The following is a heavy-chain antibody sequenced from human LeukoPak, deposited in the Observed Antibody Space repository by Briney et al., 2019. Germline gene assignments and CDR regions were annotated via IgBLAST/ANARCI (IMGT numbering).Heavy chain of an antibody. V-gene: IGHV3-30*04. CDR3: ARDQIGSSGYGMDV. CDR2: ISYDGSNK. D-gene: IGHD3-10*01. CDR1: GFTFSSYA. Sequence: GGSLRLSCAASGFTFSSYAMHWVRQAPGKGLEWVAVISYDGSNKYYADSVKGRFTISRDNSKNTLYLQMNSLRAEDTAVYYCARDQIGSSGYGMDVWGQGTTVTVSS. J-gene: IGHJ6*02.